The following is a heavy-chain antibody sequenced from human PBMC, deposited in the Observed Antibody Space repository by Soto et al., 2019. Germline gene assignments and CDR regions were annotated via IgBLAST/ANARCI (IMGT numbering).Heavy chain of an antibody. D-gene: IGHD5-12*01. CDR2: INTDGRRT. V-gene: IGHV3-74*01. J-gene: IGHJ3*01. Sequence: GGSLRLSCAASGFSFSSHWMHWVRQVPGKGLVWVSQINTDGRRTTYADSVRGRFTISRDNAQNTLYLQMNSLRAEDTAIYYCAREVLSGSDYDAFDVWGQGTMVTVSS. CDR1: GFSFSSHW. CDR3: AREVLSGSDYDAFDV.